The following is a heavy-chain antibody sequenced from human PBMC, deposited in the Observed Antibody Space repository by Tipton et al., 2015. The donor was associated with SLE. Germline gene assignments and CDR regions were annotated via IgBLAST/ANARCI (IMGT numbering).Heavy chain of an antibody. D-gene: IGHD1-26*01. Sequence: SLRLSCAASGFTFDDYGMSWVRQAPGKGLEWVSGISWNGGSTGYADSVKGRFTISRDNAKNSLYLQMNSLRAEDTALYYCARRDSGSYQGLPHWYFDLWGRGTLVTVSS. CDR1: GFTFDDYG. CDR2: ISWNGGST. V-gene: IGHV3-20*04. J-gene: IGHJ2*01. CDR3: ARRDSGSYQGLPHWYFDL.